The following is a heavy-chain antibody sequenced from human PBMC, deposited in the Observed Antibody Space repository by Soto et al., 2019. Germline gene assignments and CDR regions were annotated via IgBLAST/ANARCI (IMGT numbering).Heavy chain of an antibody. CDR2: IRGSGANT. V-gene: IGHV3-23*01. CDR1: GFTFSSHA. D-gene: IGHD4-17*01. Sequence: EVQVLESGGGLVQPGESLRLSCAGSGFTFSSHAMSWVRQAPGKGLEWVSAIRGSGANTYYADSVKGRFTISRDNSKNSLYLQMNSLRAEDTAIYYCARVPYDDYDLYNFDHWGQGTLVTVSS. J-gene: IGHJ4*02. CDR3: ARVPYDDYDLYNFDH.